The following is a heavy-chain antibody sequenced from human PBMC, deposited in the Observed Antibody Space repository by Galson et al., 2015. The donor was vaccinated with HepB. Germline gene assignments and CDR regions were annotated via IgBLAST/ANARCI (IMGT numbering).Heavy chain of an antibody. Sequence: RLSCAASGFTFSSYAMHWVRQAPGKGLEWVAVISYDGSNKYYADSVKGRFTISRDNSKNTLYLQMNSLRAEDTAVYYCARHRSVRSSSWEAFDYWGQGTLVTVSS. CDR1: GFTFSSYA. CDR3: ARHRSVRSSSWEAFDY. J-gene: IGHJ4*02. V-gene: IGHV3-30*04. D-gene: IGHD6-13*01. CDR2: ISYDGSNK.